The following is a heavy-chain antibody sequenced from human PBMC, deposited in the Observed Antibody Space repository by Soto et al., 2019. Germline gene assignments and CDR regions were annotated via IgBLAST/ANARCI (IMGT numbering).Heavy chain of an antibody. Sequence: GGSLRLSCAASGFTFSSYAMSWVRQAPGKGLEWVSAISGSGGSTYYADSVMGRFTISRDNSKNTLYLQMNSLRAEDTAVYYCAKDTIVLMVYAFDYWGQGTLVTVSS. CDR1: GFTFSSYA. CDR3: AKDTIVLMVYAFDY. V-gene: IGHV3-23*01. D-gene: IGHD2-8*01. CDR2: ISGSGGST. J-gene: IGHJ4*02.